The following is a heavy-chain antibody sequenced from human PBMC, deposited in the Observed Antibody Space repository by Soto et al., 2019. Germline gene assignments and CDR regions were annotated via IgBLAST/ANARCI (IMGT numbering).Heavy chain of an antibody. CDR1: GYTFTSYG. J-gene: IGHJ4*02. CDR3: AKEVGAAPGKYHFDY. CDR2: ISAYNGNT. V-gene: IGHV1-18*01. D-gene: IGHD1-26*01. Sequence: ASVKVSCKASGYTFTSYGISWVRQAPGQGLEWMGWISAYNGNTNYAQKLQGRVTMTTDTSTSTAYMQLRSLRSDDTALYYCAKEVGAAPGKYHFDYWGRGTPVTVSS.